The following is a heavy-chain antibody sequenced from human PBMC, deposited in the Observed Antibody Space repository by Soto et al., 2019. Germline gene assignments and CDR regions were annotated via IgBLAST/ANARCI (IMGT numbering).Heavy chain of an antibody. V-gene: IGHV3-30-3*01. CDR2: ISYDGSNK. Sequence: LRLSCAASGFTFSSYAMHWVRQAPGKGLEWVAVISYDGSNKYYADSVKGRFTISRDNSKNTLYLQMNSLRAEDTAVYYCARTSSSGYWGQGTLVTVSS. CDR3: ARTSSSGY. D-gene: IGHD6-6*01. J-gene: IGHJ4*02. CDR1: GFTFSSYA.